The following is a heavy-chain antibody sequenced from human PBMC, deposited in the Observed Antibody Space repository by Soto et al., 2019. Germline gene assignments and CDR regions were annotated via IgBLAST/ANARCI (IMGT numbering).Heavy chain of an antibody. CDR1: GFTFSSYG. CDR2: ISHDENKK. Sequence: QVQLVESGGGVVQPGMSLRLSCAASGFTFSSYGMHWVRQAPGKGLEWVAVISHDENKKYYADSVKGRFTISRDNSKDKVYLQMNSRRADDTAVYYCAKEEGQTRSTIFGVAATHFDYWGQGTLVTVSS. CDR3: AKEEGQTRSTIFGVAATHFDY. V-gene: IGHV3-30*18. D-gene: IGHD3-3*01. J-gene: IGHJ4*02.